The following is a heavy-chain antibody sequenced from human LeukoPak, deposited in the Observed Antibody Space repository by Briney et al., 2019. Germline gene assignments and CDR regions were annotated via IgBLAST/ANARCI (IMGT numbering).Heavy chain of an antibody. Sequence: SSETLSLTCTVSGGSISSYYWSWIRQPPGKGLEWIGYIYYSGSTYYNPSLKSRVTISVDTSKNQFSLKLSSVTAADTAVYYCARGSYDILTGLFPNDYWGQGTLVTVSS. V-gene: IGHV4-59*12. CDR3: ARGSYDILTGLFPNDY. J-gene: IGHJ4*02. D-gene: IGHD3-9*01. CDR2: IYYSGST. CDR1: GGSISSYY.